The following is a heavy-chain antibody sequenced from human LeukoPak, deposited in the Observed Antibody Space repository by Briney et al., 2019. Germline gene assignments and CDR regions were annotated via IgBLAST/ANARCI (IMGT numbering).Heavy chain of an antibody. Sequence: PGGSLILSCAPSGFTFSNYAMSWVRQAPGKGLEWVSAISETGGTIHYADSVRGRSIISRDNSKNTLYLQMNSLRAEDTAVYYCAREMTIITYSFDSWGQGTLVTVSS. J-gene: IGHJ4*02. V-gene: IGHV3-23*01. D-gene: IGHD5-24*01. CDR1: GFTFSNYA. CDR2: ISETGGTI. CDR3: AREMTIITYSFDS.